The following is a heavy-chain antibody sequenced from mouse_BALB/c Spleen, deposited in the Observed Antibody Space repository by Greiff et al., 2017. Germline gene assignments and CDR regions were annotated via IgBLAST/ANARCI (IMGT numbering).Heavy chain of an antibody. CDR3: ARWLRAMDY. Sequence: QVQLKESGAELVKHGTSVKLSCKASGYNFTSYWINWVKLRPGQGLEWIGDIYPGSGSTNYNEKFKSKATLTVDTSSSTAYMQLSSLASEDSALYYCARWLRAMDYWGQGTSVTVSS. D-gene: IGHD2-2*01. J-gene: IGHJ4*01. V-gene: IGHV1-55*01. CDR1: GYNFTSYW. CDR2: IYPGSGST.